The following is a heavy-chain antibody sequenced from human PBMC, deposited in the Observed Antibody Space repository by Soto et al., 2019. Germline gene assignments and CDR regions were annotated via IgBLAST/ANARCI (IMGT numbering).Heavy chain of an antibody. V-gene: IGHV4-38-2*01. Sequence: SETLSLTCSVSCYSISSGYYCGCIRRPPGKGLEWIGSIYHSGSTYYNPSLKSRVTISVDTSKNQFSLKLSSVTAADTAVYYCARSRGYSYGPTGYFEYWGQGTLVTVSS. CDR2: IYHSGST. J-gene: IGHJ4*02. D-gene: IGHD5-18*01. CDR3: ARSRGYSYGPTGYFEY. CDR1: CYSISSGYY.